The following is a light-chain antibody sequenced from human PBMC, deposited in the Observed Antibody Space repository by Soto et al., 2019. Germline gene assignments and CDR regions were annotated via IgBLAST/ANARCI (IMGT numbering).Light chain of an antibody. J-gene: IGLJ1*01. CDR1: SSNIGSNY. CDR2: KDN. Sequence: QSVLTQPPSASGTPGQRVTISCSGSSSNIGSNYVYWYQQLPGTAPKLLIYKDNQRPSGVPDRFSGSKSGTSASLAISGLRSEDGADYYCAAWDGSLSEVFGTGTKVTVL. V-gene: IGLV1-47*01. CDR3: AAWDGSLSEV.